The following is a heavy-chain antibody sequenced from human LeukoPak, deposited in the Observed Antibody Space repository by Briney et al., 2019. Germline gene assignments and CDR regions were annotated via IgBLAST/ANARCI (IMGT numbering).Heavy chain of an antibody. CDR2: IYHGGST. J-gene: IGHJ5*02. CDR1: GYSISSGYY. CDR3: ARVIYCSGGSCYDGAWFDP. D-gene: IGHD2-15*01. V-gene: IGHV4-38-2*01. Sequence: SETLSLTCGVSGYSISSGYYWGWIRQPPGKGLEWIGSIYHGGSTYYNPSLKSRVTISVDTSKNQFSLKLSSLTAADTAVHYCARVIYCSGGSCYDGAWFDPWGQGTLVTVSS.